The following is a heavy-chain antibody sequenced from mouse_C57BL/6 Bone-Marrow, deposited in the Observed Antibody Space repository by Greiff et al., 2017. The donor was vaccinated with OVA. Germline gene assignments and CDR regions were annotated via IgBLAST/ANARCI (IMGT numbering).Heavy chain of an antibody. J-gene: IGHJ2*01. Sequence: EVQLVESGGGLVQPGGSLKLSCAASGFTFSDYYMYWVRQTPEKRLEWVAYISNGGGSTYYPDTVKGRFTISRDNAKNTLYLQMSRLKSEDTAMYYCARRGELRYFDYWGQGTTLTVSS. CDR2: ISNGGGST. V-gene: IGHV5-12*01. CDR3: ARRGELRYFDY. CDR1: GFTFSDYY. D-gene: IGHD1-1*01.